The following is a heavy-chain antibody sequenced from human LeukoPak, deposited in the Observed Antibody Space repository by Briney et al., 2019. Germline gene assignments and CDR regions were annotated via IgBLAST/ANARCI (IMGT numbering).Heavy chain of an antibody. CDR1: GGSISSYY. CDR2: IYYSGST. Sequence: SETLSLTCTVSGGSISSYYWSWIRQPPGKGLEWIGYIYYSGSTNYNPSLKSRVTISVDTSKNQFSLKLSSVTAADTAVYYCVRVRPGGNWAFDIWGQGTMVTVSS. D-gene: IGHD4-23*01. J-gene: IGHJ3*02. CDR3: VRVRPGGNWAFDI. V-gene: IGHV4-59*01.